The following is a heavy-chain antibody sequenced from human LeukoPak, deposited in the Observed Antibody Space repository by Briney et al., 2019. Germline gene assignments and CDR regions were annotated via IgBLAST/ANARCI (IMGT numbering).Heavy chain of an antibody. D-gene: IGHD1-26*01. J-gene: IGHJ3*02. CDR2: MIPIFGTA. V-gene: IGHV1-69*05. CDR1: GGTFSSYA. Sequence: ASVKVSCKASGGTFSSYAISWVRQAPGQGLEWMGRMIPIFGTANYAQKFQGRVTITTDESTSTAYMELSSLRSEDTAVYYCARGTKGGIVGATGAFDIWGQGTMVTVSS. CDR3: ARGTKGGIVGATGAFDI.